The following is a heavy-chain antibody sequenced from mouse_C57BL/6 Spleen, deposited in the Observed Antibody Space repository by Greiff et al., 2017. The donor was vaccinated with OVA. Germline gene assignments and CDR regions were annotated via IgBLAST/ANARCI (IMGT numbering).Heavy chain of an antibody. Sequence: LQESGAELVRPGTSVKMSCKASGYTFTNYWIGWAKQRPGHGLEWIGDIYPGGGYTNYNEKFKGKATLTADKSSSTAYMQFSSLTSEDSAIYYCARERIYDGYYDWYFDVWGTGTTVTVSS. V-gene: IGHV1-63*01. CDR3: ARERIYDGYYDWYFDV. CDR1: GYTFTNYW. D-gene: IGHD2-3*01. CDR2: IYPGGGYT. J-gene: IGHJ1*03.